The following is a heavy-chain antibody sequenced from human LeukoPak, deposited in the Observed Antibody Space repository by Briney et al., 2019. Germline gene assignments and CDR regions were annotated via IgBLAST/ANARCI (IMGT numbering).Heavy chain of an antibody. CDR1: GGTFSSYA. CDR3: ARDSCGGDCYENDQYYFDF. V-gene: IGHV1-69*05. J-gene: IGHJ4*02. CDR2: IIPIFGTP. D-gene: IGHD2-21*02. Sequence: SVKVSCKASGGTFSSYAISWVRQAPGQGREWMGRIIPIFGTPNYAQKFQGRVTITTDESTRTAYMELSSLRSEDTAVYYCARDSCGGDCYENDQYYFDFWGQGTLVTVSS.